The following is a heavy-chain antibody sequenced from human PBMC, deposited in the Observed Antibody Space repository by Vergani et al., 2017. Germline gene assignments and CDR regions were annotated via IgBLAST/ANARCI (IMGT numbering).Heavy chain of an antibody. J-gene: IGHJ3*02. CDR1: GGTFSSYA. D-gene: IGHD3-22*01. CDR3: ARDSDYDSSSYIGAFDI. Sequence: QVQLVQSGAEVKKPGSSVKVSCKASGGTFSSYAISWVRQAPGQGLEWIGGIIPIFGRANYAQKFRGRVTITADESTRTAYMELSSLRSEDTAVYYCARDSDYDSSSYIGAFDIWGQGTMVTVSS. V-gene: IGHV1-69*01. CDR2: IIPIFGRA.